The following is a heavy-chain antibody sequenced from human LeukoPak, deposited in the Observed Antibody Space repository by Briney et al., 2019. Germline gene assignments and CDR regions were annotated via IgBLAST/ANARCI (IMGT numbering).Heavy chain of an antibody. CDR3: AREVILTQDAFDI. CDR2: INSDGSST. V-gene: IGHV3-74*01. Sequence: QPGGSLRLSCAASGFTFSSYWMHWVRQAPGKGLVWVSRINSDGSSTSYADSVKGRFTISRDNAKNTLYLQMNSLRAEDTAVYYCAREVILTQDAFDIWGQGTMVTVSS. CDR1: GFTFSSYW. J-gene: IGHJ3*02. D-gene: IGHD3-9*01.